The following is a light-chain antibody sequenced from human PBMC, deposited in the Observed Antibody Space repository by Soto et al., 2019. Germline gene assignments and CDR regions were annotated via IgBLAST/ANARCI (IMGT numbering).Light chain of an antibody. CDR3: HQYGDSPP. CDR2: GAS. J-gene: IGKJ1*01. Sequence: EIVLTQSPGTLSLSPGERATLSCKASQSVVSDDLAWYQQKPGQAPRLLIYGASTRATGIPDRFSGSGSGTDFTLTISRLEPEDFAVYYCHQYGDSPPFGQGTKVAI. V-gene: IGKV3-20*01. CDR1: QSVVSDD.